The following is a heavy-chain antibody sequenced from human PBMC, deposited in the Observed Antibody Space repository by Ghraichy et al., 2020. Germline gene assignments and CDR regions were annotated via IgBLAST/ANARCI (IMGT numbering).Heavy chain of an antibody. CDR1: GGSISSYY. CDR3: ARHKGVGAMQYYSYGMDV. CDR2: IYYSGST. D-gene: IGHD1-26*01. Sequence: TLSLTCTVSGGSISSYYWSWIRQPPGRGLEWIGYIYYSGSTNYNPSLKSRVTISVDTSKNQFSLKLSSVTAADTAVYYCARHKGVGAMQYYSYGMDVWGQGTTVTVSS. V-gene: IGHV4-59*08. J-gene: IGHJ6*02.